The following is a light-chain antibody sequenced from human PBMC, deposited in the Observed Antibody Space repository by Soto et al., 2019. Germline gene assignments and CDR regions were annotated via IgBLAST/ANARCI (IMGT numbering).Light chain of an antibody. CDR3: QQYSSDSAGT. V-gene: IGKV1-5*03. CDR2: EAS. J-gene: IGKJ1*01. Sequence: DIQMTQSPSTLSASVGDRVTITCRASQSIDSWLAWYQQKPRKTPNLLIYEASSLESGVPSRFSGSGPGTKLTLTISSLQPDDFATFLCQQYSSDSAGTFGQGTKVEIK. CDR1: QSIDSW.